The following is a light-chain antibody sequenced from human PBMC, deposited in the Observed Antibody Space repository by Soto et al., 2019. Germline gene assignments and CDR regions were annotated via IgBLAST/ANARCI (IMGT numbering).Light chain of an antibody. CDR1: SSDVGGYNF. Sequence: QSALTQPRSVSGSPGQSVTISCTGTSSDVGGYNFVSRYQHHPGKAPKLMIYDVSKRPSGVPDRFSGSKSGNTASLTISGLQAEDEADYYCCSYAGSYTLVFGGGTKLTVL. CDR3: CSYAGSYTLV. V-gene: IGLV2-11*01. J-gene: IGLJ3*02. CDR2: DVS.